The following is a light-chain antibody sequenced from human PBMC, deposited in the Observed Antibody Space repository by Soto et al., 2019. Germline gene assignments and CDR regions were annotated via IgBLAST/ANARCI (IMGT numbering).Light chain of an antibody. CDR1: QNIHNH. CDR3: QQYNNWPPWT. CDR2: GAS. V-gene: IGKV3D-15*01. Sequence: EKLMSQSPATLSVSPGERVTLSCRASQNIHNHMSWFLQKPGQTPGLLIYGASSRATGIPDRFSGSGSGTEFTLTISSLQSEDFAVYYCQQYNNWPPWTFGQGTKVDIK. J-gene: IGKJ1*01.